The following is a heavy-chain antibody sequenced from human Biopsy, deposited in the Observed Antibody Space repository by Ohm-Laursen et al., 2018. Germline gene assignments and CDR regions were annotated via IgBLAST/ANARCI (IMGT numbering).Heavy chain of an antibody. V-gene: IGHV1-2*06. Sequence: SVTVSCQTTGYTFTDDQIHWVREAPGQGLEWMGLVNPKKGDTRYAQKFQGRVTMTSDVPVATAYMELTGLTSDDTAVYFCSREQHYYSAWGQGTLVTVSS. CDR3: SREQHYYSA. CDR1: GYTFTDDQ. CDR2: VNPKKGDT. D-gene: IGHD2-21*02. J-gene: IGHJ5*02.